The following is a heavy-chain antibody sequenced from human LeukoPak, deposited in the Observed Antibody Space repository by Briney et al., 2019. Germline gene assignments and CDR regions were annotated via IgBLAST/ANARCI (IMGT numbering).Heavy chain of an antibody. V-gene: IGHV3-21*01. CDR2: ISSSSSYI. Sequence: GGSLRLSCAASGFTFSSYSMNWVRQAPGKGLEWVSPISSSSSYIYYADSVKGRFTISRDNTKNSVYLDMNSLRAEDTAVYYCARDFGDYFGGRAFDIWGQGTMVTVSS. CDR3: ARDFGDYFGGRAFDI. D-gene: IGHD4-17*01. J-gene: IGHJ3*02. CDR1: GFTFSSYS.